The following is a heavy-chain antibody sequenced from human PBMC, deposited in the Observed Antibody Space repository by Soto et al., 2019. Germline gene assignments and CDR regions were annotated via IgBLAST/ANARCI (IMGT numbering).Heavy chain of an antibody. D-gene: IGHD3-9*01. J-gene: IGHJ4*02. CDR1: GFTFSSYG. CDR3: ATDPNPAVLRYFDWAPHYYFDY. CDR2: IWYDGSNK. Sequence: PGGSLRLYCAASGFTFSSYGMHWVRQAPGKGLEWVAVIWYDGSNKYYADSVKGRFTISRDNSKNTLYLQINSLRAEDTAVYYCATDPNPAVLRYFDWAPHYYFDYWGQGTLVTVSS. V-gene: IGHV3-33*01.